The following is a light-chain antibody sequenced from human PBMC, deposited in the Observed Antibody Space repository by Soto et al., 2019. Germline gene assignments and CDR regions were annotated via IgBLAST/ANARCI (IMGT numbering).Light chain of an antibody. Sequence: QAVVTQPPSASGSPGQSVTISCTGTSSDVGGYNYVSWYQQHPGIAPKLMIYEVSRRPSGVPDRFSGSKSGNTASLTVSGLQAEDEAVYYCGSFAGNNNVIFGGGTKVTVL. V-gene: IGLV2-8*01. CDR2: EVS. CDR1: SSDVGGYNY. J-gene: IGLJ2*01. CDR3: GSFAGNNNVI.